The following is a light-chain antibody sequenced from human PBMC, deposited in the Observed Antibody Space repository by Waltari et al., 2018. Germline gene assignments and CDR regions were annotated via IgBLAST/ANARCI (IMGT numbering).Light chain of an antibody. J-gene: IGKJ5*01. CDR2: AAS. CDR3: QQANNFPVT. Sequence: DIQMTQSPSSVSASVGDRVTITCRASQGISNWLAWYQQKPGKAPKLLIYAASSLQSGVPSRFSGSGSGTVFTLIISSLQPEDFATYYCQQANNFPVTFGQGTRLEIK. V-gene: IGKV1-12*01. CDR1: QGISNW.